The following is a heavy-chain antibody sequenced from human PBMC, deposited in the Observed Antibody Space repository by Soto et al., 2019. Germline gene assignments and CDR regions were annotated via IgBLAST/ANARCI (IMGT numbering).Heavy chain of an antibody. J-gene: IGHJ4*02. Sequence: SETLSLTCTVSGGSISSYYWSWIRQPPGKGLEWIGYIYYSGSTNYNPSLKSRVTISVDTSKNQFSLKLSSVTAADTAVYYCARVGGYSYVDYWGQGTLVTVSS. V-gene: IGHV4-59*01. CDR3: ARVGGYSYVDY. D-gene: IGHD5-18*01. CDR1: GGSISSYY. CDR2: IYYSGST.